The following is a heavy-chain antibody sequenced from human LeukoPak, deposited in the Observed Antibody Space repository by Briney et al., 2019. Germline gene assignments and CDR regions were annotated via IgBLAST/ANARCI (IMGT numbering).Heavy chain of an antibody. CDR2: ISSSSSYI. D-gene: IGHD6-6*01. CDR3: ARSSGIAARPYWYFDL. Sequence: GRSLRLSCAASGFTFSSYSMNWVRQAPGKGLEWVSSISSSSSYIYYADSVKGRFTISRDNAKNSLYLQMNSLRAEDTAVYYCARSSGIAARPYWYFDLWGRGTLVTVSS. J-gene: IGHJ2*01. V-gene: IGHV3-21*01. CDR1: GFTFSSYS.